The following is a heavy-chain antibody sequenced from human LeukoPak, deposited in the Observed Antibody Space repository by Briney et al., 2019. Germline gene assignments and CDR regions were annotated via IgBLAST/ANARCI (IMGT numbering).Heavy chain of an antibody. Sequence: PGGSLSLSCAASGFTFSVYAMHWVRQPPGKGLEWVAVISYDGSNEYYVDYVKGRFTISRDNSKNTLYLQMNSLRAEDTAVYYCGGDRSGAFDIWGQGTMVTVSS. CDR1: GFTFSVYA. CDR3: GGDRSGAFDI. J-gene: IGHJ3*02. CDR2: ISYDGSNE. V-gene: IGHV3-30*04. D-gene: IGHD2-21*02.